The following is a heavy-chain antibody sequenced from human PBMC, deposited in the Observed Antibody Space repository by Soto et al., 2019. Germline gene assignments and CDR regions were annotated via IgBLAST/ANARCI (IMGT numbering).Heavy chain of an antibody. J-gene: IGHJ5*02. V-gene: IGHV3-23*01. D-gene: IGHD3-22*01. CDR1: GFTFSSYA. Sequence: GGSLRLSCAASGFTFSSYAMSWVRQAPGKGLEWVSAISGSGGSTYYADSVKGRFTISRDNSKNTLYLQMNSLRAEDTAVYYCAKLSYYDSTGSPWFDPWGQGTLVTVSS. CDR3: AKLSYYDSTGSPWFDP. CDR2: ISGSGGST.